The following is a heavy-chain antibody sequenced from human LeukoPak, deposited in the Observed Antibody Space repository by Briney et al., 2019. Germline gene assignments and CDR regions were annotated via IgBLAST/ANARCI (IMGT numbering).Heavy chain of an antibody. V-gene: IGHV4-59*08. J-gene: IGHJ4*02. CDR2: IHNSVT. CDR3: ARYGGYYFDY. D-gene: IGHD3-16*01. Sequence: SETLSLTCTVSGGSISTYYWTWIRRPPGKGLEWIGYIHNSVTSSKPSLKSRVTISVDTSKNQSSLKLSSVTAADTAVYYCARYGGYYFDYWGQGTLVTVSS. CDR1: GGSISTYY.